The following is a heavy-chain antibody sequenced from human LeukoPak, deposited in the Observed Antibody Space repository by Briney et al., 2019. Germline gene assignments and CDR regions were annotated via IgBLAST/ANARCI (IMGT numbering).Heavy chain of an antibody. CDR1: GFSVSSNY. J-gene: IGHJ4*02. CDR3: ARATLDN. CDR2: IYTDGST. Sequence: GGSLRLSCAASGFSVSSNYISWVRQAPGKGLEWVSVIYTDGSTKSADSVKARFTISRDTSKNTVYLQMNSLRVEDTAGYYCARATLDNWGQGTLVTVSS. V-gene: IGHV3-53*01.